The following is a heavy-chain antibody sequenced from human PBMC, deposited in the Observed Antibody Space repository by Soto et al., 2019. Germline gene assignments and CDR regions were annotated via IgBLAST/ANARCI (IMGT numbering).Heavy chain of an antibody. Sequence: SETLSLTCTVSGGSISSYYWSWIRQPPGKGLEWIGYIYYSGSTNYNPSLKSRVTISVDTSKNQFSLKLSSVTAADTAVYYCARQLVVPAAPYYYYMDVWGKGTTVTVSS. J-gene: IGHJ6*03. CDR1: GGSISSYY. V-gene: IGHV4-59*08. CDR2: IYYSGST. CDR3: ARQLVVPAAPYYYYMDV. D-gene: IGHD2-2*01.